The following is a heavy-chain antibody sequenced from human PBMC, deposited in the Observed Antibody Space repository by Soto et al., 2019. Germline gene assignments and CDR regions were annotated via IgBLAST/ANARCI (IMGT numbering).Heavy chain of an antibody. Sequence: QVQLVESGGGVVQPGRSLRLSCAASGFTFSSYGMHWVRQAPGKGLEWVAVIWYDGSNKYYADSVKGRFTISRDNYKNTLYLQMNSLRAEDTAVYYCARGRYYDILTGYFDYWGQGTLVTVSS. CDR1: GFTFSSYG. CDR3: ARGRYYDILTGYFDY. D-gene: IGHD3-9*01. CDR2: IWYDGSNK. V-gene: IGHV3-33*01. J-gene: IGHJ4*02.